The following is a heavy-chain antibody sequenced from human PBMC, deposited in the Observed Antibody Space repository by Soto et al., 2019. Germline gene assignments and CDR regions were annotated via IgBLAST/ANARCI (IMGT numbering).Heavy chain of an antibody. Sequence: DVLLLESGGGLVQPGGSLRLSCAVSGFTFRNYAMTWVRQAPGKGLEWVSVISASGGRTSYADSVKGRFPISRDNSKKTLYLQMNSLRAEDTAVYYFAKDPELFWAQGPLVTVSS. CDR1: GFTFRNYA. D-gene: IGHD2-15*01. J-gene: IGHJ4*02. V-gene: IGHV3-23*01. CDR2: ISASGGRT. CDR3: AKDPELF.